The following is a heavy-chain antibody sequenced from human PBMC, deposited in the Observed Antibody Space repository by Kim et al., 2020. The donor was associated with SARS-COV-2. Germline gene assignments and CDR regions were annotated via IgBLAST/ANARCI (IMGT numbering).Heavy chain of an antibody. V-gene: IGHV3-13*01. J-gene: IGHJ3*02. Sequence: GGSLRLSCAASGFTFSSYDMHWVRQATGKGLEWVSAIGTAGDTYYPDSVMGRFTISRENAKNSLYLQMTSLRVGDTAVYYCARADSSFYYGSGSYGFDIWGQGTTVTVSS. CDR2: IGTAGDT. CDR3: ARADSSFYYGSGSYGFDI. D-gene: IGHD3-10*01. CDR1: GFTFSSYD.